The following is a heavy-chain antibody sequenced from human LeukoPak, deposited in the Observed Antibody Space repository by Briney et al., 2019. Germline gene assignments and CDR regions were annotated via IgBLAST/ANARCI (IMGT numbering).Heavy chain of an antibody. Sequence: GGSLRLSCAASGFTFSSYSMNWVRQAPGKGLEWVSSISSSSSYIYYADSVKGRFTISRDNAKNSLYLQMNSLRAEDTAVYYCARDRPTAGYSSSWYSYDAFDIWGQGTMVTVSS. D-gene: IGHD6-13*01. CDR2: ISSSSSYI. V-gene: IGHV3-21*01. J-gene: IGHJ3*02. CDR3: ARDRPTAGYSSSWYSYDAFDI. CDR1: GFTFSSYS.